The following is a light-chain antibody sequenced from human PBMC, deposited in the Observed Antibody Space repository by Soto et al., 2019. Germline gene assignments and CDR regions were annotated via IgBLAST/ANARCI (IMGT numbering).Light chain of an antibody. J-gene: IGLJ2*01. Sequence: QSALTQHASVSGSPGRSITISCTGTSSDVGGYNNVSWYQQHPGKAPKLMIYDVSNRPSGVSNRFSGSKSGNMASLTISGLQAEDEADYYCSSYTSSSTVVFGGGTKLTVL. CDR1: SSDVGGYNN. CDR3: SSYTSSSTVV. V-gene: IGLV2-14*01. CDR2: DVS.